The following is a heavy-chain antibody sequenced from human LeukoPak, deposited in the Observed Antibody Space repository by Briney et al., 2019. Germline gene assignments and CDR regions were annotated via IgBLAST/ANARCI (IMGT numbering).Heavy chain of an antibody. Sequence: ASVKVSCKVSGYTLTELSMHWVRQAPGKGLEWMGGFDPEDGETIYAQKFQGRVTMTEDTSTDTAYMELSSLRSEDMAVYYCATDISLSSGYVYWGQGTLVTVSS. V-gene: IGHV1-24*01. D-gene: IGHD3-22*01. J-gene: IGHJ4*02. CDR3: ATDISLSSGYVY. CDR2: FDPEDGET. CDR1: GYTLTELS.